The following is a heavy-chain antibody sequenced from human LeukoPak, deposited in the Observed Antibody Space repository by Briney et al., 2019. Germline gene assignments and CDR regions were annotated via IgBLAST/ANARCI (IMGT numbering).Heavy chain of an antibody. CDR3: AREEMAVAGYFDY. D-gene: IGHD6-19*01. CDR1: EFTVSSNY. Sequence: SGGSLRLSCTASEFTVSSNYMSWVRQAPGKGLEWVSVIYSGGGTYYADSVKGRFTISRDNSKNMLYLQMNSLRADDAAVYYCAREEMAVAGYFDYWGQGTLVTVSS. V-gene: IGHV3-53*01. J-gene: IGHJ4*02. CDR2: IYSGGGT.